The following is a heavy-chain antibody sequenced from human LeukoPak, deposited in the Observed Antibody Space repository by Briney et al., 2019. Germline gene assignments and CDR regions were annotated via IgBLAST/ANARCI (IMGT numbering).Heavy chain of an antibody. CDR3: TKRAGLTFDS. CDR1: GFAFNKFT. Sequence: PGGSLRLSCGASGFAFNKFTMSWVRQAPGKGLEWVSSLSSSGAGASYADSVRGRFTISRDNSNNTLFLQLNSPRADDTAVYYCTKRAGLTFDSWGQRTLVTVSS. J-gene: IGHJ4*02. D-gene: IGHD3/OR15-3a*01. CDR2: LSSSGAGA. V-gene: IGHV3-23*01.